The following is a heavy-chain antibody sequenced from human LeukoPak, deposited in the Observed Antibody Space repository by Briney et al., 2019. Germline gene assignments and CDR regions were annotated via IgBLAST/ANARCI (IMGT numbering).Heavy chain of an antibody. D-gene: IGHD3-22*01. J-gene: IGHJ4*02. V-gene: IGHV4-39*07. CDR3: ARGRYYDSSGYYPYFDY. CDR2: IYYSGST. Sequence: SETLSLTCTVSGGSISTTSYYWGWIRQPPGKGLECIGNIYYSGSTYYNPSLESRVTISVDTSKNQFSLKLTSVTAADTAVYYCARGRYYDSSGYYPYFDYWGQGTLVTVSS. CDR1: GGSISTTSYY.